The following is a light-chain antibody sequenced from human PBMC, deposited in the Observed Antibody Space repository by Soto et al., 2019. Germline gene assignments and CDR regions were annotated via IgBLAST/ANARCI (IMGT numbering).Light chain of an antibody. J-gene: IGLJ3*02. CDR1: SSDVGGYNY. CDR3: SSYAASNNFYFV. V-gene: IGLV2-8*01. Sequence: QSALTQPPSASGSPGQSVTLSCTGTSSDVGGYNYVSWYQQYPGRAPKLMIYEVTKRPSGVPDRFSGSKSGNTASLTVSGLQAEDEPDYYCSSYAASNNFYFVFGGGTKVTVL. CDR2: EVT.